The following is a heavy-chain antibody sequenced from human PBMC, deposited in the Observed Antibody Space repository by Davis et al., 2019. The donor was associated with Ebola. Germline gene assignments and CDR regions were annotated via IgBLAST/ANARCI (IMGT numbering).Heavy chain of an antibody. CDR1: GYTFTSYY. D-gene: IGHD1-14*01. J-gene: IGHJ4*02. CDR2: INPSGGST. CDR3: ARTETGRGQGFLDFDY. V-gene: IGHV1-46*01. Sequence: ASVKVSCKASGYTFTSYYMHWVRQAPGQGLEWMGIINPSGGSTSYAQKFQGRVTMTRDTSTSTVYMELSSLRSEDTAVYYCARTETGRGQGFLDFDYWGQGTLVTVSS.